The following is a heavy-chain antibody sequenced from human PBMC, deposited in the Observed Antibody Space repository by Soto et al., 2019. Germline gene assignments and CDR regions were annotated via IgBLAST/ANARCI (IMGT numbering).Heavy chain of an antibody. V-gene: IGHV4-59*01. J-gene: IGHJ4*02. Sequence: SETLSLTCTVSGGSISSYYWSWIRQPPGKGLEWIGYIYYSGSTNYNPSLKSRVTISVDTSKNQFSLKLSSVTAADTAVYYCAREERYSSSLRYFDYWGQGTLVTVSS. CDR3: AREERYSSSLRYFDY. D-gene: IGHD6-13*01. CDR2: IYYSGST. CDR1: GGSISSYY.